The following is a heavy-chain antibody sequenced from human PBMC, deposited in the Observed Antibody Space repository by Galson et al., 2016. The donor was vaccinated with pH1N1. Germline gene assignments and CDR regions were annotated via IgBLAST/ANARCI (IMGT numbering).Heavy chain of an antibody. CDR3: ILLKQGFFDP. D-gene: IGHD2-8*01. J-gene: IGHJ5*02. Sequence: SLRLSCAASGFTFINAWMTWVRQAPGKGLEWVGRIAGKSAGGTTEYAAPLKGRFTISRDDSKNTLYLQMNSLKTEDTAVYYCILLKQGFFDPWGQGTLVTVSS. V-gene: IGHV3-15*04. CDR2: IAGKSAGGTT. CDR1: GFTFINAW.